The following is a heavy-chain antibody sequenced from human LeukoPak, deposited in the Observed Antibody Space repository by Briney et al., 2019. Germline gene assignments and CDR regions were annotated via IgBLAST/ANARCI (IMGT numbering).Heavy chain of an antibody. J-gene: IGHJ4*02. V-gene: IGHV1-2*02. CDR1: GYTFIGYY. CDR3: ASRLLYNWNGDY. D-gene: IGHD1-20*01. Sequence: ASVKVSCKASGYTFIGYYMHWVRQAPGQGLEWMGWINPNSGGTNYAQKFQGRVTMTRDTSISTAYMELSRLRSDDTAVYYCASRLLYNWNGDYWGQGTLVTVSS. CDR2: INPNSGGT.